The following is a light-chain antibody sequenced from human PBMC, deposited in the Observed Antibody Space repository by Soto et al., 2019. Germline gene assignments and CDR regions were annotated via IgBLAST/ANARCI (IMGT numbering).Light chain of an antibody. V-gene: IGKV3D-15*01. CDR2: GAS. J-gene: IGKJ4*01. CDR1: QIVDRN. CDR3: KQYDNWPLT. Sequence: EIVMTQSPSTLSVSPGERATRSCMASQIVDRNFALYQQKPGQAPRLLIFGASTRATGIPASFSGSGSGTDFTLTISSLQSEDFGVYFCKQYDNWPLTFGGGTKVDIK.